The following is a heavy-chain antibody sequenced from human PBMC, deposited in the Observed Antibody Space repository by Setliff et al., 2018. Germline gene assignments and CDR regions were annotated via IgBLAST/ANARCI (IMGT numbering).Heavy chain of an antibody. Sequence: SETLSLTCTVSGGSISDNNYYWGLIRQPPGKGLEWVATIYYSGSTYSNPSLKSRLIISVDAPDNQFSVKLSSVTAADTAVYYCARHKSNGSGSYPSLYMDVWGKGIMVTVSS. CDR3: ARHKSNGSGSYPSLYMDV. V-gene: IGHV4-39*01. CDR2: IYYSGST. CDR1: GGSISDNNYY. D-gene: IGHD3-10*01. J-gene: IGHJ6*03.